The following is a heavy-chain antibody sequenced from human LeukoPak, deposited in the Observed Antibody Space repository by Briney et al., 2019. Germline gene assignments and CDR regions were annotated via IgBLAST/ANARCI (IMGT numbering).Heavy chain of an antibody. J-gene: IGHJ4*02. V-gene: IGHV3-74*01. CDR1: GFTSSSYW. Sequence: GGSLRLSCALSGFTSSSYWMHWVRQVPGKGLVWVSRINDDGTYTVYADSVRGRFTISRDNAKNTLYLQMNSLRGEDTAVYYCGREIQAPGKTLEYWGQGTLVTVSS. CDR2: INDDGTYT. CDR3: GREIQAPGKTLEY.